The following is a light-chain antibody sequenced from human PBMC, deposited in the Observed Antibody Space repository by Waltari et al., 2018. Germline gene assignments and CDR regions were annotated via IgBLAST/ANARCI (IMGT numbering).Light chain of an antibody. CDR2: YDS. V-gene: IGLV3-21*04. CDR1: NIGRRH. Sequence: SYVLTQPPSVSVAPGKTAILSCAGDNIGRRHVPWYQQKPGQAPVLVIYYDSDRPSGIPERFSGSNSANMATLTIIRVEAGDEADYWCQVWDSSTDHVVFGGGTKLTVL. CDR3: QVWDSSTDHVV. J-gene: IGLJ3*02.